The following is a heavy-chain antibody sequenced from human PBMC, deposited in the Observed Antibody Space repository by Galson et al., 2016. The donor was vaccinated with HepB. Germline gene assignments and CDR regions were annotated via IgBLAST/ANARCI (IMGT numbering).Heavy chain of an antibody. CDR2: IYSSGTS. CDR3: AREDRSLWYPLFDL. J-gene: IGHJ4*02. Sequence: SETLSLTCTVSEGSMSDYFWSWIRQPAGKGLEWIGRIYSSGTSNYNPSLKSRVTMSLDTSKNHISLRLTSVTAADTAIYYYAREDRSLWYPLFDLWGRGTLITVSP. D-gene: IGHD6-13*01. CDR1: EGSMSDYF. V-gene: IGHV4-4*07.